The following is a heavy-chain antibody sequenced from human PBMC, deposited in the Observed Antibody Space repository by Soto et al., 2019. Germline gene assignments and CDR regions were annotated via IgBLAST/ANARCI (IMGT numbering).Heavy chain of an antibody. V-gene: IGHV1-18*01. CDR2: ISGYNGNT. J-gene: IGHJ6*02. Sequence: QVQLVQSRGEVKKPGASVKVSCKTSGYSFTTYGISWVRQAPGQGLEWMGWISGYNGNTNYAQKLKGRLTMTTDTAARTADMELRSLASDDTAGYYCAREGPAPYYYSGMDVWGQGSTVTVSS. CDR1: GYSFTTYG. CDR3: AREGPAPYYYSGMDV.